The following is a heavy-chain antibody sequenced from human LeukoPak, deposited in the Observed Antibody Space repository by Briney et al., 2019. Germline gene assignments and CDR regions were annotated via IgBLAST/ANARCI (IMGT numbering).Heavy chain of an antibody. CDR1: GGSFSGYY. Sequence: PSETLSLTYAVYGGSFSGYYWSWIRQPPGKGLEWIGEINHSGSTNYNPSLKSRVTISVDTSKNQFSLKLSSVTAADTAVYYCARRRWFDPWGQGTLVSVSS. CDR2: INHSGST. CDR3: ARRRWFDP. J-gene: IGHJ5*02. V-gene: IGHV4-34*01.